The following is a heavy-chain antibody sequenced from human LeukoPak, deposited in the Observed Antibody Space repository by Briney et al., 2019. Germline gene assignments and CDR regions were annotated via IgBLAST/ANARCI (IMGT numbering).Heavy chain of an antibody. CDR1: GDSVSSNSVA. J-gene: IGHJ4*02. CDR2: TYYRSKWSN. D-gene: IGHD1-26*01. CDR3: XXXXAGEYFHY. Sequence: SQTLSLTCAISGDSVSSNSVAWNWIRHSPSRGLEWLGRTYYRSKWSNDYAVSVKGRITINPDTSKNQFSLQLNSVTPDDTAVXXXXXXXAGEYFHYWGQGTPVTVSS. V-gene: IGHV6-1*01.